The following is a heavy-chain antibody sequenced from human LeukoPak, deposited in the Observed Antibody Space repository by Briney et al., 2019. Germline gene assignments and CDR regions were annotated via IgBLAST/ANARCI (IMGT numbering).Heavy chain of an antibody. CDR1: GFTFSSYA. D-gene: IGHD6-19*01. CDR2: ISSNGGST. Sequence: TGGSLRLSCTASGFTFSSYAMHWVRQAPGKGLEYVSAISSNGGSTYYANSVKGRFTISRDNSKNTLYLQMNSLRPEDTAVYYCAKDRLYTSGWFGWFDPWGQGTLVTVSS. CDR3: AKDRLYTSGWFGWFDP. V-gene: IGHV3-64*01. J-gene: IGHJ5*02.